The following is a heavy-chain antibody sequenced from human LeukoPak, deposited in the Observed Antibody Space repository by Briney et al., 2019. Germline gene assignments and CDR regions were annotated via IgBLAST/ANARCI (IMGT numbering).Heavy chain of an antibody. J-gene: IGHJ4*02. D-gene: IGHD1-26*01. Sequence: GGSLRLSCAASGFTFSSYAMSWVRQAPGKGLEWVAVISYDGSNKYYADSVKGRFTISRDNSKNTLYLQMNSLRAEDTAVYYCARDFSGSYYYFDYWGQGTLVTVSS. CDR2: ISYDGSNK. V-gene: IGHV3-30*04. CDR3: ARDFSGSYYYFDY. CDR1: GFTFSSYA.